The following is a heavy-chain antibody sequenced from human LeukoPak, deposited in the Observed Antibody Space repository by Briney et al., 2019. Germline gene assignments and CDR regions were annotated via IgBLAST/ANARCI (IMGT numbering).Heavy chain of an antibody. CDR3: ATPGGSGDYPYPTYFNY. CDR1: GFTVAANY. J-gene: IGHJ4*02. D-gene: IGHD3-10*01. CDR2: FYSGGSA. Sequence: GGSLRLSCSVSGFTVAANYMTWDRQAPGKGLEWVSVFYSGGSAYYADSVKGRFTISRDLSTNTLFLQMISLRAEDTAVYYCATPGGSGDYPYPTYFNYWGQGTLITVSS. V-gene: IGHV3-53*01.